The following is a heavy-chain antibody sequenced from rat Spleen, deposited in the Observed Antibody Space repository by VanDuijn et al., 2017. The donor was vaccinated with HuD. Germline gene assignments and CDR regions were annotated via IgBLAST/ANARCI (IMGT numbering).Heavy chain of an antibody. CDR1: GFTFNNYW. CDR3: PRGGYYSSYIGYFYY. V-gene: IGHV5-31*01. D-gene: IGHD1-2*01. J-gene: IGHJ2*01. CDR2: ITNTGGST. Sequence: EVQLVESGGGLVQPGRSLKLSCVASGFTFNNYWMTWIRQAPGKGLEWVASITNTGGSTYYPDAVKGRFTISRDNAKSTLYLQMNSLRSEETATYYCPRGGYYSSYIGYFYYWGQGVMVTFTS.